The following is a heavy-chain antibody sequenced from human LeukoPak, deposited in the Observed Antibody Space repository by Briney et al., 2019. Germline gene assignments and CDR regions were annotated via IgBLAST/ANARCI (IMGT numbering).Heavy chain of an antibody. Sequence: ASVKVSCKASGYTFTSYYMHWVRQAPGQGLEWMGIINPSGGSTSYAQKFQGRVTMTRDTSISTAYMELSRLRSDDTAVYYCARDPPIAAAGTLFDYWGQGTLVTVSS. CDR1: GYTFTSYY. J-gene: IGHJ4*02. CDR3: ARDPPIAAAGTLFDY. CDR2: INPSGGST. D-gene: IGHD6-13*01. V-gene: IGHV1-46*01.